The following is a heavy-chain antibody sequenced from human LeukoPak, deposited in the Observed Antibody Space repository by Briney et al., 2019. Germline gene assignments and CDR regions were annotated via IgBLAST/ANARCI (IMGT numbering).Heavy chain of an antibody. Sequence: SGGSLRLSCAASGFTFSTYNMNWVRHAPGKGLEWLSSITSSSSYIYYADSVKGRFTISRDNAKNSLYLQMSSLSPDDTAVYFCARDPYSGNYGNYYYYYMDVWGKGTTVTISS. CDR3: ARDPYSGNYGNYYYYYMDV. J-gene: IGHJ6*03. D-gene: IGHD1-26*01. CDR2: ITSSSSYI. CDR1: GFTFSTYN. V-gene: IGHV3-21*06.